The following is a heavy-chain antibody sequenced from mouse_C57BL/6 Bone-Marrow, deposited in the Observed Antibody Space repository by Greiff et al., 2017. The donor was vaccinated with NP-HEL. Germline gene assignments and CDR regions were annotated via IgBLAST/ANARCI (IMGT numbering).Heavy chain of an antibody. CDR2: IDPSDSYT. CDR3: ARDRTTVVATNWYFDG. CDR1: GYTFTSYW. V-gene: IGHV1-50*01. J-gene: IGHJ1*03. Sequence: QVQLQQPVAELLKPGASVKLSCKAAGYTFTSYWMQWVKQRTGQGLEWIGAIDPSDSYTNYNQKFKGKATLTVDTSTSTAYMQLSSLTAEDSAVYYCARDRTTVVATNWYFDGWGTGTTVTVSS. D-gene: IGHD1-1*01.